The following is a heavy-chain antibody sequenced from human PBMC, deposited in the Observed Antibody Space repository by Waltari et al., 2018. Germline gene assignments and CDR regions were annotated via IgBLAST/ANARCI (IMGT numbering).Heavy chain of an antibody. CDR2: MYHSGST. D-gene: IGHD2-15*01. Sequence: QVQLQESGPGLVKPSETLSLTCAVSGYSISSGYYWGWIRQPPGKGREWIGSMYHSGSTYYNPSLKSRVTISVDTSKNQFSLKLSSVTAADTAVYYCARDTPPIHAFDIWGQGTMVTVSS. J-gene: IGHJ3*02. CDR1: GYSISSGYY. V-gene: IGHV4-38-2*02. CDR3: ARDTPPIHAFDI.